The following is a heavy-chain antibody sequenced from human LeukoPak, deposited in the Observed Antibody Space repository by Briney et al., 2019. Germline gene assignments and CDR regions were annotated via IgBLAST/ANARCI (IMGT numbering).Heavy chain of an antibody. Sequence: GGCLALSRAASAFIFRSYSMNWVRQAPGRGREWVSSISNGSSYIYYADSVKGRFTISRDTGKNSLYLRMNSLRAENTAVYYCARDVPKYCSNGVCYAPVDPWGQGTLVTVSS. D-gene: IGHD2-8*01. CDR1: AFIFRSYS. V-gene: IGHV3-21*01. CDR3: ARDVPKYCSNGVCYAPVDP. J-gene: IGHJ5*02. CDR2: ISNGSSYI.